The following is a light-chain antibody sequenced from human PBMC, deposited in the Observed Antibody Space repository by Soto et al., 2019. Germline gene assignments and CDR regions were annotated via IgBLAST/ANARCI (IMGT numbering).Light chain of an antibody. CDR1: QSVSRN. CDR3: QQYNHWALYT. V-gene: IGKV3-15*01. J-gene: IGKJ2*01. CDR2: DAS. Sequence: EVVMTQSPATLSVSPGERATLSCRASQSVSRNLAWYQQRPGRAPRLLIYDASTRATNIPTRFSGSGSGTEFTLTISSLQSEDFAVYYFQQYNHWALYTFGQGTKLEIK.